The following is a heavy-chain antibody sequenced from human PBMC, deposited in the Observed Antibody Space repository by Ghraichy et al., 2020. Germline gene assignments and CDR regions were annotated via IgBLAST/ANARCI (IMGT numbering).Heavy chain of an antibody. CDR2: IYYSGST. V-gene: IGHV4-39*01. CDR3: ARLKSSSSMLDAFDI. D-gene: IGHD6-13*01. Sequence: SQTLSLTCTVSGGSISSSSYYWGWIRQPPGKGLEWIGSIYYSGSTYYNPSLKSRVTISVDTSKNQFSQKLSSVTAADTAVYYCARLKSSSSMLDAFDIWGQGTMVTVSS. CDR1: GGSISSSSYY. J-gene: IGHJ3*02.